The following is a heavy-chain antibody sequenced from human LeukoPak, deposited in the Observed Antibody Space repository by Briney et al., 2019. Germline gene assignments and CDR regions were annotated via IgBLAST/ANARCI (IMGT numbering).Heavy chain of an antibody. D-gene: IGHD6-19*01. Sequence: GGSLRLSCAASGFTVSSNYMSWVRQAPGKGLEWVSVIYSGDSTYYADSVKGRFTISRDNSKNTLYLQMNSLRAEDTAVYYCARVLAGPVSAYFDYWGQGTLVTVSS. CDR1: GFTVSSNY. CDR3: ARVLAGPVSAYFDY. V-gene: IGHV3-66*01. J-gene: IGHJ4*02. CDR2: IYSGDST.